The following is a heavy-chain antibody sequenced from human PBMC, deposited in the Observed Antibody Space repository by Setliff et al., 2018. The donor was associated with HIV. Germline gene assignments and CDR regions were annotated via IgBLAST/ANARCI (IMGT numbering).Heavy chain of an antibody. CDR2: MSKRGTY. CDR3: ARDAVEASIPGGWFDS. J-gene: IGHJ5*01. D-gene: IGHD2-21*01. V-gene: IGHV4-31*03. Sequence: SETLSLTCTVSGGSVSSGAYFWSWIRQHPGKGLEWRGYMSKRGTYIINPSLESRMTMSVDTSKNQLYLWLKSVTAADTAVYFCARDAVEASIPGGWFDSWGPGTLVTVSS. CDR1: GGSVSSGAYF.